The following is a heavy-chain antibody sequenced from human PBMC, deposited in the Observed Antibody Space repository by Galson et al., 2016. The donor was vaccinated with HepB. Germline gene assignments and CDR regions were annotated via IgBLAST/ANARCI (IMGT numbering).Heavy chain of an antibody. Sequence: SLRLSCAASGFTFSSYSMNWVRQAPGKGLEWIGEIYLSGRTSYNTSLMSRLSISMDKSQKQFSLTLTSVTAADTAVYYCISESWVNWGQGVLVTVSS. CDR2: IYLSGRT. CDR1: GFTFSSYSM. CDR3: ISESWVN. V-gene: IGHV4-4*02. D-gene: IGHD3-10*01. J-gene: IGHJ4*02.